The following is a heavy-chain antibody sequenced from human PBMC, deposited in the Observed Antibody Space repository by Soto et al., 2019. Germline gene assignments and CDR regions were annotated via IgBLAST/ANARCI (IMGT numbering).Heavy chain of an antibody. Sequence: SETLSLTCSIYSGSFSGYYWSWIRQPPGKGLEWIGEISQSGNTNYSPSLKSRVSISIDTSKKQFSLNLASVSAADTAVYYCARAPKVSGSSQTRPDFWGQGTLVTVPS. CDR2: ISQSGNT. D-gene: IGHD6-6*01. CDR1: SGSFSGYY. J-gene: IGHJ4*02. CDR3: ARAPKVSGSSQTRPDF. V-gene: IGHV4-34*01.